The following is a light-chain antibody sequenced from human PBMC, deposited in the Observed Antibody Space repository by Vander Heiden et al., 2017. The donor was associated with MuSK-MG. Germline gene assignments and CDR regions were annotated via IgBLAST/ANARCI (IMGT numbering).Light chain of an antibody. J-gene: IGLJ1*01. CDR2: DVT. Sequence: APTQPRSVSGSPGQSVTISSTGSSHDVGYYNTVARYLPHPCKVHKLGTSDVTKRPSGVTDRFSGSKSCNTASLTISGRQADDEADYYCCSYASRYIFGIFGTGTKVTVL. V-gene: IGLV2-11*01. CDR3: CSYASRYIFGI. CDR1: SHDVGYYNT.